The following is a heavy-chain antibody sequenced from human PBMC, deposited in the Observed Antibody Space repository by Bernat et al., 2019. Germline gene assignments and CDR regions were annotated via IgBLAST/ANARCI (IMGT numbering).Heavy chain of an antibody. V-gene: IGHV3-7*03. D-gene: IGHD3-16*01. J-gene: IGHJ3*01. Sequence: EVQLVQSGAALVQPGGSLRLPCAASGSTFLSHWMCWLLQAPGKGREWVANIKSDGSAKYYVDSVKGRYTISKDNVNNSLFPQMTSLRAHDTAVYYCAIDPGWGALDLWGQGTMVTVSS. CDR2: IKSDGSAK. CDR3: AIDPGWGALDL. CDR1: GSTFLSHW.